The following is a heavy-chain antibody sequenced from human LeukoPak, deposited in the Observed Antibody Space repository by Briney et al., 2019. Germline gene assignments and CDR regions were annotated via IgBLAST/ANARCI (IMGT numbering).Heavy chain of an antibody. CDR2: ISTSSITI. CDR3: AGDSGKPRWYPWY. D-gene: IGHD6-13*01. CDR1: GFTFSTYN. V-gene: IGHV3-48*04. J-gene: IGHJ4*02. Sequence: PGGSLRLSCAASGFTFSTYNMNWVSQAPGKVLEWVSYISTSSITIYYADSVKGRFTISRDNAKYLLYLKMNSLRREDPAFYYCAGDSGKPRWYPWYWGQGTLVTVSS.